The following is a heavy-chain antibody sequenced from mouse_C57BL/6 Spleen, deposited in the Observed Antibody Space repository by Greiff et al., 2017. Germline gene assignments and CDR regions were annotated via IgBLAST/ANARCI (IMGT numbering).Heavy chain of an antibody. V-gene: IGHV1-85*01. CDR2: IYPRDGST. CDR3: ARGIGDGYYYWYFDV. CDR1: GYTFTSYD. J-gene: IGHJ1*03. Sequence: QVQLQQSGPELVKPGASVKLSCKASGYTFTSYDINWVKQRPGQGLEWIGWIYPRDGSTKYNEKFKGKATLTVDTSSSTAYMELHSLTSEDSAVYFGARGIGDGYYYWYFDVWGTGTTVTVSS. D-gene: IGHD2-3*01.